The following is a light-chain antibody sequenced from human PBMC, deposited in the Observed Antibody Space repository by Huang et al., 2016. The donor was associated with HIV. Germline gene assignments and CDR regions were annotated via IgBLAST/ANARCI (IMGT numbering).Light chain of an antibody. CDR2: GAS. J-gene: IGKJ2*01. Sequence: VMTQSPATLSVSPGERATLSCRASESILRNLAWYQQRPGQPPRRLIYGASVKLTGIPDRFSGSGSGTEFSLTISSLQSEDFAVYYCQQYNKWPPYTYGQGTKLEIK. CDR1: ESILRN. CDR3: QQYNKWPPYT. V-gene: IGKV3-15*01.